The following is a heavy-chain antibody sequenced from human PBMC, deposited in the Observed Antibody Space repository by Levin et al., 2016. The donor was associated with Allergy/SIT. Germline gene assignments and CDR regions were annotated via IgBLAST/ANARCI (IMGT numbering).Heavy chain of an antibody. CDR3: ARRAWELFDF. Sequence: GGSLRLSCAASGFIFRSYGMHWVRQAPGKGLEWVAVIWYDGGRKYYADPVKGRFTISRDNSKNTVDLEMNSLRAEDTAVYYCARRAWELFDFWGQGTLVTVSS. J-gene: IGHJ4*02. CDR2: IWYDGGRK. D-gene: IGHD1-26*01. V-gene: IGHV3-33*01. CDR1: GFIFRSYG.